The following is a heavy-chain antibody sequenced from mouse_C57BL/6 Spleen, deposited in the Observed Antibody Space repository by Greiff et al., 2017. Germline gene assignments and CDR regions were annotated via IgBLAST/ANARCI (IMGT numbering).Heavy chain of an antibody. CDR3: ARRGDYDDFGD. CDR1: GYTFTDYY. D-gene: IGHD2-4*01. J-gene: IGHJ2*01. Sequence: VQLQQSGAELVRPGASVKLSCKASGYTFTDYYINWVKQRPGQGLEWIARIYPGSGNTYYNEKFKGKATLTAEKSSSNAYMQLSSLTSEDSAVYFCARRGDYDDFGDWGQGTTLTVSS. CDR2: IYPGSGNT. V-gene: IGHV1-76*01.